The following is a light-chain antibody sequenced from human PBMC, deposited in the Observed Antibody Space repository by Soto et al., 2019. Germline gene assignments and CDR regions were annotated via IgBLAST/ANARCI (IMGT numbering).Light chain of an antibody. CDR3: SSYAGSRYV. CDR1: SSDVGGYNY. J-gene: IGLJ1*01. V-gene: IGLV2-8*01. Sequence: QSALTQPPSASGSPGQSVTLSCTGTSSDVGGYNYVSWYQQHPGKAPKLMIYEVTKRPSGVPDRFSGSKSGNTASLTVSGLQAEDEADYYCSSYAGSRYVFGTGTKLTVL. CDR2: EVT.